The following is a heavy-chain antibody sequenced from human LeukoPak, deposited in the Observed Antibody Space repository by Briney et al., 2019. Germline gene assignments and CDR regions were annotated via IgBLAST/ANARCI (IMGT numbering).Heavy chain of an antibody. V-gene: IGHV4-39*01. D-gene: IGHD2-2*01. J-gene: IGHJ5*02. CDR1: GGSISSSSYY. CDR2: IYYSGST. Sequence: SETLSLTCTVSGGSISSSSYYWGWIRQPPGKGLEWIGSIYYSGSTYYNPSLKSRVTISVDTSKNQLSLKLSSVTAADTAVYYCARREVVPAAIWGWFDPWGQGTLVTVSS. CDR3: ARREVVPAAIWGWFDP.